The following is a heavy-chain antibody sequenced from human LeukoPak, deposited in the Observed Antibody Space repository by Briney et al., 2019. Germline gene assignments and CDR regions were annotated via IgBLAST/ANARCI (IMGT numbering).Heavy chain of an antibody. J-gene: IGHJ4*02. CDR2: INPNSGVT. Sequence: ASVKVSCKASGYTFIGYYMHWARQAPGQGLEWMGQINPNSGVTNYAQKFQGRVTMTRDTSISTAYMELSSLTSDDTAVYYCARETAVTGTFFDHWGQGTLVTVSS. CDR1: GYTFIGYY. V-gene: IGHV1-2*06. D-gene: IGHD6-19*01. CDR3: ARETAVTGTFFDH.